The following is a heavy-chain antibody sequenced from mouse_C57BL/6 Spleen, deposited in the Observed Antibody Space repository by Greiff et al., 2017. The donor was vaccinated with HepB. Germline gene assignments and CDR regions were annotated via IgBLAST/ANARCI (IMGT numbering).Heavy chain of an antibody. V-gene: IGHV5-17*01. CDR3: ARPDGSSYGWFAY. J-gene: IGHJ3*01. Sequence: EVHLVESGGGLVKPGGSLKLSCAASGFTFSDYGMHWVRQAPEKGLEWVAYISSGSSTIYYADTVKGRFTISRDNAKNTLFLQMTSLRSEDTAMYYCARPDGSSYGWFAYWGQGTLVTVSA. D-gene: IGHD1-1*01. CDR1: GFTFSDYG. CDR2: ISSGSSTI.